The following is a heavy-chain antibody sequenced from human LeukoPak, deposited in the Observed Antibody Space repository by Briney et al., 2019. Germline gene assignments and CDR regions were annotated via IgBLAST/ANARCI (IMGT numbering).Heavy chain of an antibody. J-gene: IGHJ4*02. D-gene: IGHD1-14*01. CDR2: ISGDTLYT. CDR3: ARDAPGAGGFDY. Sequence: GGSLRLSCAASGFSFSTYGLAWVRQPPGAGLEWVSIISGDTLYTYYADSVKGRFTISRDNSKNTLYLQMNSLRAEDTAVYYCARDAPGAGGFDYWGQGTLVTVSS. V-gene: IGHV3-23*01. CDR1: GFSFSTYG.